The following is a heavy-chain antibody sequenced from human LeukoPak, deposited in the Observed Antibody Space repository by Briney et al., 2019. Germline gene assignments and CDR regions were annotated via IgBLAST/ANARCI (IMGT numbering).Heavy chain of an antibody. D-gene: IGHD6-13*01. V-gene: IGHV3-23*01. J-gene: IGHJ4*01. CDR3: AKALGGSSLYRDFDY. Sequence: PGGSLCPSSAASGFTFSSYAMSWVRQAPGKGLEWVSAISGSGGSTYYADSVKGRFTISRDNSKNTLYMQMNSLRAEDMALYYCAKALGGSSLYRDFDYWGQGTLVTVSS. CDR1: GFTFSSYA. CDR2: ISGSGGST.